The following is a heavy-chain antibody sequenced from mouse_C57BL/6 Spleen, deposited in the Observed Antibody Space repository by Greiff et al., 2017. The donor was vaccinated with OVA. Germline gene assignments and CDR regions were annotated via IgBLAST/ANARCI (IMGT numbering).Heavy chain of an antibody. CDR3: ARDGGNYYAMDY. D-gene: IGHD2-1*01. J-gene: IGHJ4*01. Sequence: EVQLVESGGGLVKPGGSLKLSCAASGFTFSSYAMSWVRQTPEKRLEWVATISDGGSYTYYPDNVKGRFTISRDNAKNNLYLQMSHLKSEDTAMYYCARDGGNYYAMDYWGQGTSVTVSS. V-gene: IGHV5-4*01. CDR1: GFTFSSYA. CDR2: ISDGGSYT.